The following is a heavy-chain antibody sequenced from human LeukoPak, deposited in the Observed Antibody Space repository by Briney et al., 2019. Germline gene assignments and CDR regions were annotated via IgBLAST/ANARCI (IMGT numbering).Heavy chain of an antibody. J-gene: IGHJ4*02. V-gene: IGHV4-39*07. Sequence: SSETLSLTCTVSGGSISSSSSYWGWIRQPPGEGLEWIGTFYYSGSTYYNPSLKSRVTISVDTSKNQFSLNLSSVTAADTAVYYCARLRVRGYGYGPWEGPTWLDYWGQGTLVAVSS. CDR1: GGSISSSSSY. D-gene: IGHD5-18*01. CDR2: FYYSGST. CDR3: ARLRVRGYGYGPWEGPTWLDY.